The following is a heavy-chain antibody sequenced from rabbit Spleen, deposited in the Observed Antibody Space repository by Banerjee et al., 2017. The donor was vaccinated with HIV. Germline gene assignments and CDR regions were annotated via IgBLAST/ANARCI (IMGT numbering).Heavy chain of an antibody. CDR2: IDAGSSGFT. Sequence: YLEESGGDLVKPGASLTLTCTASGFSLTSSDYMCWVRQAPGKGLEWIACIDAGSSGFTYHATWAKGRFTISKTSSTTVTLQMTSLTAADTATYFCARDTSSSFSSYGMDLWGPGTLVTVS. J-gene: IGHJ6*01. V-gene: IGHV1S40*01. CDR1: GFSLTSSDY. D-gene: IGHD1-1*01. CDR3: ARDTSSSFSSYGMDL.